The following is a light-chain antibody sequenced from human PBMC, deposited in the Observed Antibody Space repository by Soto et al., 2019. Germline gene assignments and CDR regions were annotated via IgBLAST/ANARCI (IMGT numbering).Light chain of an antibody. CDR1: RNIGSW. J-gene: IGKJ4*01. Sequence: DIQMPQSPSILSVSIGASFTITCRASRNIGSWLAWYQQKAGKAPNLLIYKASTLETGVPSRFSGSASGTEFTLTISSLQPDDFATYYCQQHANYPITFGGGTKVDI. CDR2: KAS. V-gene: IGKV1-5*03. CDR3: QQHANYPIT.